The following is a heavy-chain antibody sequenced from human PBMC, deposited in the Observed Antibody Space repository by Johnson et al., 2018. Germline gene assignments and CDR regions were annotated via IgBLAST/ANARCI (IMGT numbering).Heavy chain of an antibody. CDR2: IWYDGSNK. Sequence: VQLVETGGGVVQPGRSLRLSCAASGFTFSSYGMHWVRQAPGKGLEWVAVIWYDGSNKYYADSVKGRLTISRDNSKNTLYLQMNSLRAEDTAVYYCARGYYYDSSGYYPPIDAFDIWGQGTLVTVSS. CDR1: GFTFSSYG. J-gene: IGHJ3*02. D-gene: IGHD3-22*01. CDR3: ARGYYYDSSGYYPPIDAFDI. V-gene: IGHV3-33*01.